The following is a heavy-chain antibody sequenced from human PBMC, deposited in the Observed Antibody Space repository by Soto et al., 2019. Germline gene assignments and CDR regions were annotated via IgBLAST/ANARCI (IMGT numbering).Heavy chain of an antibody. V-gene: IGHV3-23*01. D-gene: IGHD2-8*01. CDR3: VSYALTPGLYYGLAI. CDR2: ISGTGGTS. J-gene: IGHJ6*02. Sequence: KLLQSGGGFVQPGGSLGLSCAASGFDSTEYALSWVRQAPGKGLEWVSGISGTGGTSYYADSVKGRFSISRDKSKNTVSMLMNSLRADDTAFYFCVSYALTPGLYYGLAIWGQGTTVTVS. CDR1: GFDSTEYA.